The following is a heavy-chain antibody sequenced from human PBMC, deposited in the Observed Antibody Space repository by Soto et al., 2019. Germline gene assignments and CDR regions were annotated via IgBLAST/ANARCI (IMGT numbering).Heavy chain of an antibody. CDR3: AREGQAPYYYYGMDV. CDR1: GYSFTQYV. Sequence: GASVKVSCKSSGYSFTQYVIHWVRQAPGQGLEWMGWISGYNGNTKYAEKFQGRVTMTTDTSTSTAHMELRSLRSDDTAVYYCAREGQAPYYYYGMDVWGQGAGVTVSS. J-gene: IGHJ6*02. CDR2: ISGYNGNT. V-gene: IGHV1-18*01.